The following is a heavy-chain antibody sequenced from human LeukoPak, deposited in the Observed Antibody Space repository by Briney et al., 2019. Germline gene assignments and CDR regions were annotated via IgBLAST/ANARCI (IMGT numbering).Heavy chain of an antibody. CDR2: INPSGGST. CDR3: ARDGAIKAVACTLYYFYY. J-gene: IGHJ4*02. CDR1: GYTFTSYY. V-gene: IGHV1-46*01. D-gene: IGHD6-19*01. Sequence: ASVKVSCKASGYTFTSYYMHWVRQAPGQGLEWMGIINPSGGSTSYAQKFQGRVTMTRDMSTSTVYMELSSLRSEDTAVYYCARDGAIKAVACTLYYFYYWGQGTLVTVSS.